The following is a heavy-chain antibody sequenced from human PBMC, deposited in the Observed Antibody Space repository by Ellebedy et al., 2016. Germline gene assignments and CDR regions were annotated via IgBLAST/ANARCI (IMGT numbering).Heavy chain of an antibody. CDR3: ARDQLGDYGGYFDY. Sequence: SETLSLXXAVYGGSFSGYYWSWIRQPPGKGLEWIGEINHSGSTNYNPSLKSRVTISVDTSKNQFSLKLSSVTAADTAVYYCARDQLGDYGGYFDYWGQGTLVTVSS. J-gene: IGHJ4*02. CDR1: GGSFSGYY. CDR2: INHSGST. V-gene: IGHV4-34*01. D-gene: IGHD4-17*01.